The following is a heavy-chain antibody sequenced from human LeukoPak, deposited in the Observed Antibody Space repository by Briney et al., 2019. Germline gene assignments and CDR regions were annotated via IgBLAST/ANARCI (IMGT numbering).Heavy chain of an antibody. V-gene: IGHV3-30-3*01. CDR3: ARVGYYDILTGFFDY. Sequence: PGRSLRLSCAASGFTFSSYAMHWVRQAPGKGLEWVAVISYDGSNKYYADSVKGRFTISRDNPKNTLYLQMNSLRAEDTAVYYCARVGYYDILTGFFDYWGQGTLVTVSS. CDR1: GFTFSSYA. J-gene: IGHJ4*02. CDR2: ISYDGSNK. D-gene: IGHD3-9*01.